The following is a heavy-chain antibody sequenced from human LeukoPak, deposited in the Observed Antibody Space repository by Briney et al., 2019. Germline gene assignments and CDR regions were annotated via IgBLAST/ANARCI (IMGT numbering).Heavy chain of an antibody. D-gene: IGHD1-1*01. CDR2: IYTSGST. V-gene: IGHV4-59*10. Sequence: SETLSLTCAVYGGSFSGYYWSWIRQPAGKGLEWIGRIYTSGSTNYNPSLKSRVIMSIDTSKNHFSLKLSSVTAADTAVYYCARSTTGWTNLDYWGQGTLVTVSS. J-gene: IGHJ4*02. CDR1: GGSFSGYY. CDR3: ARSTTGWTNLDY.